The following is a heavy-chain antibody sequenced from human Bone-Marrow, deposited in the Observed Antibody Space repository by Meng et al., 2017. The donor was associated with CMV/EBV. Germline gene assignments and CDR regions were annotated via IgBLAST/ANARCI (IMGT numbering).Heavy chain of an antibody. Sequence: ASVKVSCKASGYTFTGYYIHWVRQAPGQGLAWMGWISPNSGGTHYAQNFQGRVTMTRDTSISTAYMELSSLRGDDTAVYFCARDYGDNHFDYWGQGTRVTVSS. V-gene: IGHV1-2*02. CDR1: GYTFTGYY. CDR2: ISPNSGGT. J-gene: IGHJ4*02. CDR3: ARDYGDNHFDY. D-gene: IGHD4-17*01.